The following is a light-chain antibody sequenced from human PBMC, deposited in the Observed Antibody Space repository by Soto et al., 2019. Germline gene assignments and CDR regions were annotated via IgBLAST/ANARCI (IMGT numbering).Light chain of an antibody. Sequence: QSVLTQPASVSGSPGQSITISCTGTSSDVGGYNYVSWYQQHPGKAPKLMIYEVSNRPSGVSNRFSGSKSGNTASLTISGLQAEDEADYYCSSYTSSSTPWVFGTGTKATLL. CDR3: SSYTSSSTPWV. CDR2: EVS. CDR1: SSDVGGYNY. J-gene: IGLJ1*01. V-gene: IGLV2-14*01.